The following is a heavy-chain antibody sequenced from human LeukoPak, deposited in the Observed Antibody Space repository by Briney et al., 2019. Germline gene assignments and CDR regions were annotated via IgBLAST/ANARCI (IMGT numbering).Heavy chain of an antibody. CDR2: INHSGST. J-gene: IGHJ4*02. D-gene: IGHD3-22*01. V-gene: IGHV4-34*01. Sequence: NPSETLSLTCAVYGGSFSGYYWSWIRQPPGKGLEWIGEINHSGSTNYNPSLKSRVTISVDTSKNQFSLKLSSVTAADTAVYYCARGYYDSSGYTHWGQGTLVTVSS. CDR3: ARGYYDSSGYTH. CDR1: GGSFSGYY.